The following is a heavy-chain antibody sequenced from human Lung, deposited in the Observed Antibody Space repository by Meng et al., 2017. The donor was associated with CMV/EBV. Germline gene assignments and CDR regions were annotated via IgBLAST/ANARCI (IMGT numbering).Heavy chain of an antibody. CDR1: GFTFSDYY. CDR3: ARDFSLYRTSGVQ. V-gene: IGHV3-11*05. J-gene: IGHJ4*02. CDR2: ISPTTGYT. D-gene: IGHD2-8*01. Sequence: VQVVDFGGGLVKPGGSLRLSCTGSGFTFSDYYMSWIRQAPGKGLEWVSYISPTTGYTEYADSVKGRFTISRDNAKNSLFLQMNSLRSEDTAVYYCARDFSLYRTSGVQWGQGTLVTVSS.